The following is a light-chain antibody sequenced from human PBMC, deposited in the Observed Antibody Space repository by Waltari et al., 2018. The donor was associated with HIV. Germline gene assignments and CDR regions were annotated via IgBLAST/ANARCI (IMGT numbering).Light chain of an antibody. CDR2: RSN. J-gene: IGLJ3*02. Sequence: QSVLTQPPSASGTPGQRVAISCSGSSSTIGSNYVYCYQQLPGTAPKVLIYRSNQRPSGVPDRFSGSKSGTSASLAISALRSEDEADYYCATWDDSLSGPVFGGGTKLTVL. CDR3: ATWDDSLSGPV. CDR1: SSTIGSNY. V-gene: IGLV1-47*01.